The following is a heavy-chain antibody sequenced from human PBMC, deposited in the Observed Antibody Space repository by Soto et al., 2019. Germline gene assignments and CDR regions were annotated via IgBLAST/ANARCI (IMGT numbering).Heavy chain of an antibody. Sequence: QITVKESGLTLVKPTETLTLTCTFSGFSLSTNGMGVGWIRQPPGKALEWLALIYWDDDKRYSPSLRSRLTITKDTSKNQVDLTMTSLDPVDTATSYCARLTRGVYDLDRLWEKFDYWGQGTLVTVSS. CDR1: GFSLSTNGMG. CDR3: ARLTRGVYDLDRLWEKFDY. CDR2: IYWDDDK. V-gene: IGHV2-5*02. J-gene: IGHJ4*02. D-gene: IGHD5-12*01.